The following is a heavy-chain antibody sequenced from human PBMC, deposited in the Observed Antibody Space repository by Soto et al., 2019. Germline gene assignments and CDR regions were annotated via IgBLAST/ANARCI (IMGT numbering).Heavy chain of an antibody. CDR1: GGSFSGSN. V-gene: IGHV4-34*01. D-gene: IGHD3-22*01. CDR3: AREGQGYDSSGYYSSH. CDR2: INHSGST. Sequence: QVQLQQWGAGLLKPSGPLSLPWAVMGGSFSGSNWGWSANPPGRGLEGIGEINHSGSTNYNPSLKSRVTISVDTSKNQFSLKLSSVTAADTAVYYCAREGQGYDSSGYYSSHWGQGTLVTVSS. J-gene: IGHJ4*02.